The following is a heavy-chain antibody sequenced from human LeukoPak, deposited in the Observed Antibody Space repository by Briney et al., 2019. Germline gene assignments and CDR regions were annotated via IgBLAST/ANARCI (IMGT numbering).Heavy chain of an antibody. CDR2: IYTSGST. CDR3: ARSLYSYGIPYYYGMDV. D-gene: IGHD5-18*01. CDR1: GGSISSYY. J-gene: IGHJ6*02. Sequence: PSETLSLTCTVSGGSISSYYWSWIRQPAGKGLEWIGRIYTSGSTNCNPSLKSRVTMSVDTSKNQFSLKLSSVTAVDTAVYYCARSLYSYGIPYYYGMDVWGQGTTVTVSS. V-gene: IGHV4-4*07.